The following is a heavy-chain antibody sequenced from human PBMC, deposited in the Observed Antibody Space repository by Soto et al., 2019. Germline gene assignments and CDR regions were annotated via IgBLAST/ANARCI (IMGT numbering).Heavy chain of an antibody. J-gene: IGHJ5*02. V-gene: IGHV4-39*01. Sequence: QLQLQESGPGLVKPSETLSLTCTVSGGSISSSSDYWGWIRQPPGKGLEWIGSIYYSGSTYYNPSLKSRVTISVDTSKNQFSLKLSSVTAADTAASYCARHSFGGVAGMTFDPWGQGTLVTVSS. D-gene: IGHD6-19*01. CDR3: ARHSFGGVAGMTFDP. CDR2: IYYSGST. CDR1: GGSISSSSDY.